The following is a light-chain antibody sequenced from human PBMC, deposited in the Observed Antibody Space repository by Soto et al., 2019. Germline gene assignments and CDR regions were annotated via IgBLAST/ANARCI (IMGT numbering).Light chain of an antibody. J-gene: IGKJ3*01. CDR2: GAS. CDR1: QSVTNSD. CDR3: QQYGRSPET. V-gene: IGKV3-20*01. Sequence: EIVLTQSPGTLSLSPGERATLSCRASQSVTNSDLAWYQQKPGQAPRLLIYGASSRATGIPDTFSGSGSGTDFTLTITRLEPEDFAVYMCQQYGRSPETFGPGTKVDIK.